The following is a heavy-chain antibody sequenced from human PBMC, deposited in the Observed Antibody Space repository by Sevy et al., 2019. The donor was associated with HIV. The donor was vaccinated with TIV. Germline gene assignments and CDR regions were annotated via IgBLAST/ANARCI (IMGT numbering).Heavy chain of an antibody. D-gene: IGHD1-26*01. CDR3: AKWDADRRWFFDY. CDR1: EFTFSSFT. Sequence: GGSLRLSCLASEFTFSSFTINWVRQAPGKGLEWVSSIGSSSSYFYHADSVKGRFTISRDNAKNSRYLQMNSLRAEDTAVYYCAKWDADRRWFFDYWGQGTLVTVSS. CDR2: IGSSSSYF. V-gene: IGHV3-21*06. J-gene: IGHJ4*02.